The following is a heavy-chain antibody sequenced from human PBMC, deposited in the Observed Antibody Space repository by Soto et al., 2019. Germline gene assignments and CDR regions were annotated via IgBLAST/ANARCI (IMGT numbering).Heavy chain of an antibody. Sequence: GVLRLSCSTSGFNFGDYALSWVRQAPGKGLEWVGFIRSKAYAGTAEYAASVKGRFSISRDDSKSIAYLQMDSLKTEDTAVYYCARGDCRSTSCFIFDYWGHGTLVTVSS. V-gene: IGHV3-49*04. D-gene: IGHD2-15*01. CDR3: ARGDCRSTSCFIFDY. J-gene: IGHJ4*01. CDR1: GFNFGDYA. CDR2: IRSKAYAGTA.